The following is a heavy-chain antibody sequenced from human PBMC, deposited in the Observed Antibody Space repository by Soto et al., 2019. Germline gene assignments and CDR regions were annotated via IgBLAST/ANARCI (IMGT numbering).Heavy chain of an antibody. CDR2: LIPIFGTA. J-gene: IGHJ6*02. CDR1: GGTFCSYA. V-gene: IGHV1-69*01. CDR3: ARAAAGFYGMDV. Sequence: QVQLEQSGAEVKKPGYSVKVSCKASGGTFCSYAISWVRQAPGQGLEWMGGLIPIFGTANYAQKFQGRVTITAEECTSTAYMELSRLRSEDTDEYYCARAAAGFYGMDVWGQGTTVNVYS. D-gene: IGHD6-13*01.